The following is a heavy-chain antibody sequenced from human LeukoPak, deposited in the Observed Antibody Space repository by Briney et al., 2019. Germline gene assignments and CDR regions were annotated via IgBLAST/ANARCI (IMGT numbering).Heavy chain of an antibody. J-gene: IGHJ4*02. CDR2: NSAYNGNT. CDR3: AREQSFFVY. CDR1: GYTFTSYG. Sequence: ASVKVSCKPSGYTFTSYGIRRVRQAPGHRLEWLGWNSAYNGNTNYAQKLQCRVTMTTDTSTSTAYMELWSLRSDDTAVYYCAREQSFFVYCGQGSLVTASS. D-gene: IGHD6-19*01. V-gene: IGHV1-18*01.